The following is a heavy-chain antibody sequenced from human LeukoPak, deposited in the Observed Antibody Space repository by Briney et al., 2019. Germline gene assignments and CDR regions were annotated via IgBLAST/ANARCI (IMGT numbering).Heavy chain of an antibody. CDR3: ARERCLGYCSSTSTRRGWFDP. Sequence: SETLSLTCAVYGGSFSGYYWSWIRQPPGKGLEWIGEINHSGSTNYNPFLKSRVTISVDTSKNQFSLKLSSVTAADTAVYYCARERCLGYCSSTSTRRGWFDPWGQGTLVTVSS. CDR1: GGSFSGYY. CDR2: INHSGST. V-gene: IGHV4-34*01. J-gene: IGHJ5*02. D-gene: IGHD2-2*01.